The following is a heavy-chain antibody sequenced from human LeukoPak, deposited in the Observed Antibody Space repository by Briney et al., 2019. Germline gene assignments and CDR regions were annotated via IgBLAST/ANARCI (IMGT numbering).Heavy chain of an antibody. V-gene: IGHV3-66*01. CDR2: FYSGGDT. CDR3: TTAHIYGDTWYGRDY. D-gene: IGHD6-13*01. CDR1: GFTVSSNY. Sequence: PGGSLRLSCAASGFTVSSNYMSWVRQAPGKGLECVSVFYSGGDTYYADSVKGRFTISRDSSKNMVYLQMNSLRAEDTAVYYCTTAHIYGDTWYGRDYWGQGTLVTVSS. J-gene: IGHJ4*02.